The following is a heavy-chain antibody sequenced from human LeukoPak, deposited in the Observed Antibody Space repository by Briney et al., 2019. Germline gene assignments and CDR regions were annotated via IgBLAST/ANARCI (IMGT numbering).Heavy chain of an antibody. CDR1: AGSISSSSYY. Sequence: SETLSLTCSVSAGSISSSSYYWGWIRQPPGKGLKWIGSIYYSGRTYYNPSLKSRVTISVDTSKNQFSLKLTSVTAADTAVYYCARGRPDGSGSYYKFDPWGQGTLVTVSS. CDR3: ARGRPDGSGSYYKFDP. CDR2: IYYSGRT. J-gene: IGHJ5*02. D-gene: IGHD3-10*01. V-gene: IGHV4-39*01.